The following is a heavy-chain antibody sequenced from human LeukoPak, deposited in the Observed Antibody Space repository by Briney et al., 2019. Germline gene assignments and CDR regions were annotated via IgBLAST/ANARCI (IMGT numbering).Heavy chain of an antibody. D-gene: IGHD1-1*01. CDR2: IKQDGSEK. CDR1: GFTFSSHW. CDR3: ARDTSAWRYGMDV. Sequence: PGGSLRLSCEASGFTFSSHWMSWVRQAPGKGLEWVAIIKQDGSEKDYVDSVTGRFTISRDNAKNSLYLQMNSLRDEDTAVYYCARDTSAWRYGMDVWAKGPRSPSP. V-gene: IGHV3-7*01. J-gene: IGHJ6*02.